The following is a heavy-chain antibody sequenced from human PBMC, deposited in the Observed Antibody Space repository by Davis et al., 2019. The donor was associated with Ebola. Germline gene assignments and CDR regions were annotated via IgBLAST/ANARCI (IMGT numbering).Heavy chain of an antibody. Sequence: PGGSLRLSCAASGFTFSSHWMTWVRQAPGKGLEWLASIKQDGSTKHHVDSVRGRFTISRDNAKNTLYLQMNSLRAEDTAVYYCAKGLSSSWLDWGQGTLVTVSS. V-gene: IGHV3-7*03. CDR1: GFTFSSHW. J-gene: IGHJ4*02. CDR2: IKQDGSTK. D-gene: IGHD6-13*01. CDR3: AKGLSSSWLD.